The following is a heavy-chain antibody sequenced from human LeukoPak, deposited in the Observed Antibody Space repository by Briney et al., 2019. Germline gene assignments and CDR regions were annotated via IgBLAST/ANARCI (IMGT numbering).Heavy chain of an antibody. D-gene: IGHD6-13*01. Sequence: GGSLRLSCAASGFTFSSYGMHWVRQAPGKGLEWVAVISYDGSNKYYADSVKGRFTISRDNSKNTLYLQMNSLRAEDTAVYYCAKPPSYSSSRLDYWGQGTLVTVSS. J-gene: IGHJ4*02. CDR3: AKPPSYSSSRLDY. CDR2: ISYDGSNK. CDR1: GFTFSSYG. V-gene: IGHV3-30*18.